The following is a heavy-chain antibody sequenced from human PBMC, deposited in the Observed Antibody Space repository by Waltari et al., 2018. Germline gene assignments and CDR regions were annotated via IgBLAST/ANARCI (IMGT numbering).Heavy chain of an antibody. CDR3: AKAVTYYYGSGSPRGGMDV. CDR2: ISGSGGST. Sequence: EVQLLESGGGLVQPGGSLRLSCAASGLTFSSYAMSWVRQAPGKGMEWVSAISGSGGSTYYADSVKGRFTISRDNSKNTLYLQMNSLRAEDTAVYYCAKAVTYYYGSGSPRGGMDVWGQGTTVTVSS. V-gene: IGHV3-23*01. J-gene: IGHJ6*02. CDR1: GLTFSSYA. D-gene: IGHD3-10*01.